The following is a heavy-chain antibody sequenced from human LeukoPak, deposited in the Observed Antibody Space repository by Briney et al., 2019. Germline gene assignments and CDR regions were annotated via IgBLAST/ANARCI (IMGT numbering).Heavy chain of an antibody. D-gene: IGHD1-26*01. Sequence: SETLSLTCTVSGGSISSSSYYWGWIRQPPGKGLEWIGSIYYSGSTYYNPSLKSRVTISVDTSKNQFSLKLSSVTAADTAVYYCARQPGGTKDQYYYYYYMDVWGKGTTVTISS. V-gene: IGHV4-39*01. CDR3: ARQPGGTKDQYYYYYYMDV. J-gene: IGHJ6*03. CDR1: GGSISSSSYY. CDR2: IYYSGST.